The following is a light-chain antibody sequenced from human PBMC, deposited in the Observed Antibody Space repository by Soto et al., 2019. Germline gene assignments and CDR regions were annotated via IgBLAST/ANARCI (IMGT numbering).Light chain of an antibody. CDR3: QQYGSSLT. Sequence: EMVLTQSPGTLSLSPGERATLSCRASQSVSSSYLAWYQQKPGQAPRLLIYGASSRATGIQDRFSGSGSGTDFTLNVSRLEYEEFAVYYCQQYGSSLTCGGGTKVEIK. CDR2: GAS. CDR1: QSVSSSY. V-gene: IGKV3-20*01. J-gene: IGKJ4*02.